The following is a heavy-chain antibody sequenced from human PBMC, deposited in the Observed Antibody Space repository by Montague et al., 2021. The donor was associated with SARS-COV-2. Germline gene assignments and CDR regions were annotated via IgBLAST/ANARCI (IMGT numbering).Heavy chain of an antibody. V-gene: IGHV4-4*07. J-gene: IGHJ5*02. CDR1: GDSISDYY. CDR3: AIAGYSSNWDNWIDP. Sequence: SETLSLTCRVSGDSISDYYGSWIRQSGGKGLEWIGRIYSRGGTNYNPSLKSRVTMPVDTSKKQFSLKLNSVTAADTAFYYCAIAGYSSNWDNWIDPWGQGTLVTVSS. CDR2: IYSRGGT. D-gene: IGHD6-13*01.